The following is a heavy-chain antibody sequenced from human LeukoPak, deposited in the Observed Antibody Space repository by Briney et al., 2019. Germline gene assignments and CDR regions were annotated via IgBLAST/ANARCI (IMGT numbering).Heavy chain of an antibody. Sequence: GGSLRLSCAASGFTFSSYNMNWVRQAPGKGLEWVSCISSSSSYIYYADSVKGRFTISRHNAKNSLYLQMNSLRAEDTAVYYCAKARRIQLWLSWGQGTLVTVSS. CDR3: AKARRIQLWLS. J-gene: IGHJ5*02. CDR2: ISSSSSYI. D-gene: IGHD5-18*01. CDR1: GFTFSSYN. V-gene: IGHV3-21*01.